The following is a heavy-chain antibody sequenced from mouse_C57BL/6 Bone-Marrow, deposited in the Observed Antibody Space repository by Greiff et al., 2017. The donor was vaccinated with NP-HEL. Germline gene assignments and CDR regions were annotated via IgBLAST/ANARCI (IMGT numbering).Heavy chain of an antibody. CDR1: GYTFTSYG. D-gene: IGHD2-3*01. V-gene: IGHV1-81*01. J-gene: IGHJ3*01. Sequence: VKLQESGAELARPGASVKLSCKASGYTFTSYGISWVKQRTGQGLEWIGEIYPRSGNTYYNEKFKGKATLTADKSSSTAYMELRSLTSEDSAVYFCAGGWLLLFAYWGQGTLVTVSA. CDR3: AGGWLLLFAY. CDR2: IYPRSGNT.